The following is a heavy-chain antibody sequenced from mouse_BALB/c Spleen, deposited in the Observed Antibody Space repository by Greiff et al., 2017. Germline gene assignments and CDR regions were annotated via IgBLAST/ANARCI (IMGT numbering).Heavy chain of an antibody. D-gene: IGHD2-10*02. V-gene: IGHV14-3*02. Sequence: EVQLQESGAELVKPGASVKLSCTASGFNIKDTYMHWVKQRPEQGLEWIGRIDPANGNTKYDPKFQGKATITADTSSNTAYLQLSSLTSEDTAVYYCARGGYGNYLDYWGQGTTLTVSS. CDR1: GFNIKDTY. CDR2: IDPANGNT. J-gene: IGHJ2*01. CDR3: ARGGYGNYLDY.